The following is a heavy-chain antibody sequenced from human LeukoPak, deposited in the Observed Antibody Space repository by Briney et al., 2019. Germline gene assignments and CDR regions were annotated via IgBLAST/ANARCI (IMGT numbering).Heavy chain of an antibody. CDR3: ARSGAYYDFWSGNYYYYYMGV. V-gene: IGHV4-34*01. J-gene: IGHJ6*03. CDR1: GGSFSGYY. D-gene: IGHD3-3*01. Sequence: SETLSLTCAVYGGSFSGYYWSWIRQPPGKGLEWIGEINHSGSTNYNPSLKSRVTISVDTSKNQFSLKLSSVTAADTAVYYCARSGAYYDFWSGNYYYYYMGVWGKGTTVTVSS. CDR2: INHSGST.